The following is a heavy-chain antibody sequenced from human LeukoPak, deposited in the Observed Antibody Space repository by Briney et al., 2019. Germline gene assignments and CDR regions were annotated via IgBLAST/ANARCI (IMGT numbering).Heavy chain of an antibody. D-gene: IGHD3-22*01. V-gene: IGHV3-23*01. CDR2: ISGSGGST. J-gene: IGHJ4*02. CDR1: GFTFSSYA. Sequence: GGSLRLSCAASGFTFSSYAMSWVRQAPGKGLEWVSAISGSGGSTYYADSVKGRFTISRDNSKNTLSLQMNSLRAEDTAVYYCAKDDPYYYDASGLFDYWGQGTLVTVSS. CDR3: AKDDPYYYDASGLFDY.